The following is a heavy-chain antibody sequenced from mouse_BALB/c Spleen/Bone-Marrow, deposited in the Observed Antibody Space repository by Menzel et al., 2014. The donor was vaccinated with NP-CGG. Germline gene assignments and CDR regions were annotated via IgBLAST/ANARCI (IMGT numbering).Heavy chain of an antibody. J-gene: IGHJ4*01. D-gene: IGHD3-1*01. CDR1: GYAFSSYW. V-gene: IGHV1-80*01. CDR2: IYPGDGDT. CDR3: ARNSGAMDY. Sequence: VNLVESGAELVRPGSSVKISCKASGYAFSSYWMNWVKQRPGQGLEWIGQIYPGDGDTNYNGKFKGKATLTADKSSSTAYMQLSSLTSEDSAVYFCARNSGAMDYWGQGPSVTVSS.